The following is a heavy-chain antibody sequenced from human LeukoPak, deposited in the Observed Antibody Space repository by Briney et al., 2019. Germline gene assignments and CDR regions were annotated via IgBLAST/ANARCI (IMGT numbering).Heavy chain of an antibody. CDR3: AKDRSIGTYYTFDS. CDR1: GFTFNNYA. D-gene: IGHD1-26*01. Sequence: GGSLRLSCAASGFTFNNYAMSWVRQAPGKGLEWVSTVSGSGAIAYYTADKGRFTISRDNSKNTLYLQMSSLTAKDTAVYYCAKDRSIGTYYTFDSWGQGTLVTVSS. V-gene: IGHV3-23*01. J-gene: IGHJ4*02. CDR2: VSGSGAIA.